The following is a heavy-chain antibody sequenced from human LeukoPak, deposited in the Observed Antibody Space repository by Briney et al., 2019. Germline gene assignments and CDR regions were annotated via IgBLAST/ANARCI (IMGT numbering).Heavy chain of an antibody. J-gene: IGHJ4*02. CDR1: GYSISTGGYY. D-gene: IGHD1-26*01. V-gene: IGHV4-31*03. CDR3: TRGGELMNF. CDR2: IYYSGST. Sequence: SETLSLTCTVSGYSISTGGYYWAWIRQHPGKGLEWIGYIYYSGSTSYNPSLKSRVTISIDASKNQFSLRLSSVTAADTAVYYCTRGGELMNFWGQGTLVTASS.